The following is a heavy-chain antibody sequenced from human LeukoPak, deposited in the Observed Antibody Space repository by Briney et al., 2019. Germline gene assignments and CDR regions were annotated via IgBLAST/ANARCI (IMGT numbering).Heavy chain of an antibody. D-gene: IGHD3-9*01. CDR1: GFTFSSYS. V-gene: IGHV3-21*01. J-gene: IGHJ5*02. CDR3: ARDHLPAYYDILTGTSNWFDP. CDR2: ISSSSSCI. Sequence: PGGSLRLSCAASGFTFSSYSMNWVRQAPGKGLEWVSSISSSSSCIYYADSVKGRFTISRDNAKNSLYLQMNSLRAEDTAVYYCARDHLPAYYDILTGTSNWFDPWGQGTLVTVSS.